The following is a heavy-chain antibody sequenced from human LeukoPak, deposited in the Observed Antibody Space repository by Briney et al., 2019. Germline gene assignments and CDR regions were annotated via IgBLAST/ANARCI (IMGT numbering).Heavy chain of an antibody. D-gene: IGHD3-10*01. CDR1: GGSISSYY. J-gene: IGHJ4*02. Sequence: SETLSLTCTVSGGSISSYYWSWIRQPPGKGLEWIGYIYYSGSTNYNPSLKSRVTISVDTSKNQFSLKLSSVTAADTAVYYCASYKHAGLFDYWGQGTLVTVSS. V-gene: IGHV4-59*08. CDR3: ASYKHAGLFDY. CDR2: IYYSGST.